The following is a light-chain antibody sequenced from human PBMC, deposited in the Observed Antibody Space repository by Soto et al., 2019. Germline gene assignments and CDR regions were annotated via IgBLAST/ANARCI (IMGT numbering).Light chain of an antibody. CDR2: GAS. Sequence: ILMTQSPATVSVSPGESATLSCRASQSVNNNLAWYQQKPGQAPRLLIYGASTRATGIPARFSGSGSGTDFTLTISSLEPEDFAVYYCQQRSNWPPITFGQGTRLEIK. CDR3: QQRSNWPPIT. J-gene: IGKJ5*01. CDR1: QSVNNN. V-gene: IGKV3D-15*01.